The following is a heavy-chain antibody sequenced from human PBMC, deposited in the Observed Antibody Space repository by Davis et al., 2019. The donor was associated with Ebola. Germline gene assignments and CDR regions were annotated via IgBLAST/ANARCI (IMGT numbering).Heavy chain of an antibody. CDR3: TRPRAGYCSGGSCYPFFDY. Sequence: GGSLRLSCAASGFTFSGSAMHWVRQASGKGLEWVGRIRSKANSYATAYAASVKGRFTISRDDSKNTAYLQMDSLKTEDTAVYYCTRPRAGYCSGGSCYPFFDYWGQGTLVTVSS. CDR1: GFTFSGSA. CDR2: IRSKANSYAT. V-gene: IGHV3-73*01. J-gene: IGHJ4*02. D-gene: IGHD2-15*01.